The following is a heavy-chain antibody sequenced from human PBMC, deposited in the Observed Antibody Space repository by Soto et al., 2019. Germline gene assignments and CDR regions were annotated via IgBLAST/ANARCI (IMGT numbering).Heavy chain of an antibody. D-gene: IGHD4-17*01. CDR3: ARAHYGDYGYGLDV. CDR1: GGSISSGGYS. J-gene: IGHJ6*02. CDR2: IYHSGYT. Sequence: PSETLSLTCAVSGGSISSGGYSWSWIRQPPGKGLERIGYIYHSGYTYYNPSLKSRVTISVDRSKNQFSLKLSSVTAADTAVYYCARAHYGDYGYGLDVWGQGTTVTVSS. V-gene: IGHV4-30-2*01.